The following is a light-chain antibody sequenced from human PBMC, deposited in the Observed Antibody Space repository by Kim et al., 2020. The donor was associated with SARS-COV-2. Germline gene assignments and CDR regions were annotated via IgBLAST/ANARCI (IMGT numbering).Light chain of an antibody. CDR2: DAS. CDR1: QSVSSY. V-gene: IGKV3-11*01. Sequence: WSPGERAPLSCRASQSVSSYLAWNQQNPGQAPRLLIYDASNRATGIPARFSGSGSGTDFTLTISSLEPEDFAVYYCQQRSNWPEYSFGQGTKLEI. CDR3: QQRSNWPEYS. J-gene: IGKJ2*03.